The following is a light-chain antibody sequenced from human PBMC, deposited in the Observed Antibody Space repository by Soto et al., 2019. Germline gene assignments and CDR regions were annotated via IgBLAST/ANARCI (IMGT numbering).Light chain of an antibody. J-gene: IGKJ2*01. V-gene: IGKV3-20*01. CDR2: GAS. CDR3: QQYGSSPPYT. Sequence: EIVLTQSPGTLSLSPGERATLSCRASQSVSSSYLAWYQQKPGQAPRLLIYGASSRATGIPDRFSGSGSGTDFTPTISRLEPEDVAVYYYQQYGSSPPYTFGQGTKLEIK. CDR1: QSVSSSY.